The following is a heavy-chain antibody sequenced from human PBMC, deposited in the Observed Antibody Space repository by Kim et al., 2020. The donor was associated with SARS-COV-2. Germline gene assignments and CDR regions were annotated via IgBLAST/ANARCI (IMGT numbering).Heavy chain of an antibody. Sequence: SETLSLTCTVSGGSISSGDYYWSWIRQPPGKGLEWIGYIYYSGSTYYNPSLKSRVTISVDTSKNQFSLKLSSVTAADTAVYYCASRAPYGGNSGSSAFDIWGQGTMVTVSS. CDR3: ASRAPYGGNSGSSAFDI. D-gene: IGHD4-17*01. J-gene: IGHJ3*02. CDR1: GGSISSGDYY. CDR2: IYYSGST. V-gene: IGHV4-30-4*01.